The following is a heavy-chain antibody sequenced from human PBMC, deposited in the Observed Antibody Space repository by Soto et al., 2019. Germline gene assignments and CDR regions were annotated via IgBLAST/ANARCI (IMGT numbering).Heavy chain of an antibody. Sequence: GESLKISCKASGYTFTTYWIGWARLMPGKGLEWMGIIHPGYSDTRYTPSFQGQVTISADRSMTTAYLQWDSLTPSDTAMYYCARHENGYNTLDHWGQGTLVTVSS. J-gene: IGHJ4*02. CDR3: ARHENGYNTLDH. D-gene: IGHD5-12*01. CDR2: IHPGYSDT. CDR1: GYTFTTYW. V-gene: IGHV5-51*01.